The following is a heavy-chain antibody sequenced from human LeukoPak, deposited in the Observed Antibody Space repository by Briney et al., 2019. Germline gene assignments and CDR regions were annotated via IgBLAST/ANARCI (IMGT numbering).Heavy chain of an antibody. CDR2: IDPSDFST. Sequence: GESLKISWKGLGYSFNNYWNTRGRQMPGKGLEWMGRIDPSDFSTDNSASFPCHVLISADRSISTAYHQSTSLQASDTAMYYCATFGTSFDFWGQGTRVTASS. CDR1: GYSFNNYW. J-gene: IGHJ3*01. D-gene: IGHD1-14*01. V-gene: IGHV5-10-1*01. CDR3: ATFGTSFDF.